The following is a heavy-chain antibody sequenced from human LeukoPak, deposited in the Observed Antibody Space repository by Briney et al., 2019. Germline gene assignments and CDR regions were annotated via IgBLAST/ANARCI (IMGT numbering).Heavy chain of an antibody. CDR3: ARTIVGATNGDWFDP. Sequence: SVKVTCKASGGTFSSYAISWVRQAPGQGLEWMGGIIPIFGTANYAQKFQGRVTITTDESTSTAYMELSSLRSEDTAVYYCARTIVGATNGDWFDPWGQGTLVTVSS. V-gene: IGHV1-69*05. CDR2: IIPIFGTA. J-gene: IGHJ5*02. D-gene: IGHD1-26*01. CDR1: GGTFSSYA.